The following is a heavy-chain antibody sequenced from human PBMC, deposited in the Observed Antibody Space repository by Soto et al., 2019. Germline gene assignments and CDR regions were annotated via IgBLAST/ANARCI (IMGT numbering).Heavy chain of an antibody. J-gene: IGHJ4*02. Sequence: QVQLVQSGAEVKKPVSSVQVSCKASGCTFSSYTISWVRQATGQGLEWMGRIIPILGIANSAQKFQGRVTITADKSTSTAYMELSSLRSEDTAVSYCARQWTTAFDYWGQGTLVTVSS. D-gene: IGHD4-17*01. CDR3: ARQWTTAFDY. V-gene: IGHV1-69*02. CDR2: IIPILGIA. CDR1: GCTFSSYT.